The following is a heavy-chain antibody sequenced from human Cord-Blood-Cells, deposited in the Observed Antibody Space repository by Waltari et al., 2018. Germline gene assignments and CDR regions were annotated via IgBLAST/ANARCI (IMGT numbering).Heavy chain of an antibody. Sequence: QVQLQESGPGLVKPSETLSLTCTVSGYSISSGYYWGCIRQPPGKGLEWIGGIYHSGSTYYNPSLKSRVTISVDTSKNQFSLKLSSVTAADTAVYYCATDPPNWGPRGAFDIWGQGTMVTVSS. D-gene: IGHD7-27*01. CDR2: IYHSGST. J-gene: IGHJ3*02. CDR1: GYSISSGYY. V-gene: IGHV4-38-2*02. CDR3: ATDPPNWGPRGAFDI.